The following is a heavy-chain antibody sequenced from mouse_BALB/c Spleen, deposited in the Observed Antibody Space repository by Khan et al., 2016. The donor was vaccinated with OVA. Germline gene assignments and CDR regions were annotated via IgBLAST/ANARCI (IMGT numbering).Heavy chain of an antibody. CDR3: ARRTTGYALDY. Sequence: QVQLKQSGAELARPGASVKLSCTASGYTFTSHTMHWVKQRPGQGLEWIGYINPRSGYTNYSQKFNYQATLTTDKAASTAYMQLSSLTSEDSAVYYCARRTTGYALDYWGQGTSVTVSS. J-gene: IGHJ4*01. CDR1: GYTFTSHT. D-gene: IGHD2-14*01. CDR2: INPRSGYT. V-gene: IGHV1-4*01.